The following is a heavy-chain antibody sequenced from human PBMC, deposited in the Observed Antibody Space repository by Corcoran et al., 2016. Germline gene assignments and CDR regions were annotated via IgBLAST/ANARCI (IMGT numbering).Heavy chain of an antibody. Sequence: QVTLRESGPALVKPTQTLTLTCTFSGFSLSTSGMCGSWIRQPPGKALEWLALIDWDDDKYYSTSLQTRLTISKDTSNNQVVLTMTNMDPVDTATYYCSRTTRHTSCGVVTSSGMDVWGQGTTVTVSS. CDR2: IDWDDDK. D-gene: IGHD3-3*01. CDR1: GFSLSTSGMC. J-gene: IGHJ6*02. CDR3: SRTTRHTSCGVVTSSGMDV. V-gene: IGHV2-70*01.